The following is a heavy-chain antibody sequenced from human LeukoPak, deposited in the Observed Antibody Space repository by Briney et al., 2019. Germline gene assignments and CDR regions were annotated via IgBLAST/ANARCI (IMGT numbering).Heavy chain of an antibody. CDR3: ARGSWSAADTNIDY. Sequence: GGSLRLSCSASGFTFSSYAMHWVRQAPGKGLEYVSAISSNGGSTYYADSVKGRFTISRDNSKNTLYLQMSSLRAEDTAVYYCARGSWSAADTNIDYWGQGTLVTVSS. CDR1: GFTFSSYA. J-gene: IGHJ4*02. CDR2: ISSNGGST. D-gene: IGHD6-13*01. V-gene: IGHV3-64D*06.